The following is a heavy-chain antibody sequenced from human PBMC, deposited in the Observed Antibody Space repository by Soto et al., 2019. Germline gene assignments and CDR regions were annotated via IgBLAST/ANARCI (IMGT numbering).Heavy chain of an antibody. V-gene: IGHV1-18*01. D-gene: IGHD6-13*01. J-gene: IGHJ4*02. CDR1: GYTFTNYG. Sequence: QVQLVQSGAEVKKPGASVKVSCKAPGYTFTNYGISWVRQAPGQGLEWMGWINAYNGNTKSAQKLQGRVTLTTDTSTSTAYMELRSLRSDDTAVYYCARDAAAGLNDCWGQGTLVTVSS. CDR3: ARDAAAGLNDC. CDR2: INAYNGNT.